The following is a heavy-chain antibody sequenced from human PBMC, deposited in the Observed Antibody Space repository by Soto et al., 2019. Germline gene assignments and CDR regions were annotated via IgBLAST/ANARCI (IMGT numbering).Heavy chain of an antibody. J-gene: IGHJ2*01. V-gene: IGHV3-66*04. CDR1: GFTVSSNY. Sequence: EVQLVESGGGLVQPGGSLRLSCAASGFTVSSNYMSWVRQAPGKGLEWVSVIYSGGSTYYADSVKGRFTISRDNSKTTLYLQMNSLRAEDTAVYYCATRAGVDYGDYFGLYWYFDLWGRGTLVTVSS. D-gene: IGHD4-17*01. CDR2: IYSGGST. CDR3: ATRAGVDYGDYFGLYWYFDL.